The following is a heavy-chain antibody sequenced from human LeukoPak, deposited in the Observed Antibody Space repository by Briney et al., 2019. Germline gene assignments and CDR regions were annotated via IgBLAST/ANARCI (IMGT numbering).Heavy chain of an antibody. V-gene: IGHV3-48*04. CDR3: ARLHQDAFDI. CDR2: ITPSSSTI. CDR1: GFTFSDYS. J-gene: IGHJ3*02. Sequence: GGSLRLSCAASGFTFSDYSMNWVRQAPGKGLEWLSYITPSSSTIYYADSVKGRFTISRDNAKNSLYLQMNSLRAEDTAVYYCARLHQDAFDIWGQGTMVTVSS.